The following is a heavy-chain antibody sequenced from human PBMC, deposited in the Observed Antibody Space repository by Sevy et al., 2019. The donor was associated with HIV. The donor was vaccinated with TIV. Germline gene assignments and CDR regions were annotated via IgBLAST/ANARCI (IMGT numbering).Heavy chain of an antibody. J-gene: IGHJ4*02. CDR1: GFTFSSYG. CDR3: AKDGLRLGELSFLDY. D-gene: IGHD3-16*02. Sequence: GGSLRLSCAASGFTFSSYGMHWVRQAPGKGLEWVAVISYDGSNKYYADSVKGRFTISRDNSKNTLYLQMNSLRAEDMAVYYCAKDGLRLGELSFLDYWGQGTLVTVSS. V-gene: IGHV3-30*18. CDR2: ISYDGSNK.